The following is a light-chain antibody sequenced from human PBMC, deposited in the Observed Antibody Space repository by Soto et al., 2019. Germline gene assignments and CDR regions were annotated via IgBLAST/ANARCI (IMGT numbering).Light chain of an antibody. J-gene: IGKJ4*01. CDR1: QSVSSSY. CDR2: GAS. CDR3: QQYGSSPS. Sequence: EIVLTQSPGTLSLSPGERATLSCRASQSVSSSYLAWYQQKPGQAPRLLIYGASSRAARIPDRFSGSGSGTDFTLTISRLEPEDFAVYYCQQYGSSPSFGGGTKVEIK. V-gene: IGKV3-20*01.